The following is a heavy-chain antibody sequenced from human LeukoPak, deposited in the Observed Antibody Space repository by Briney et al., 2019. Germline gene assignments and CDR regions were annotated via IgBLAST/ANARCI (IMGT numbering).Heavy chain of an antibody. V-gene: IGHV3-33*01. Sequence: GSLRLSCAASGFTFSSYGMHWVRQAPGKGLEWVAVIWYDGSNKYYADSVKGRFTISRDNSKNTLYLQMNSLRAEDTAVYYCARDETAAIAVAGLIDYWGQGTLVTVSS. CDR2: IWYDGSNK. D-gene: IGHD6-19*01. J-gene: IGHJ4*02. CDR1: GFTFSSYG. CDR3: ARDETAAIAVAGLIDY.